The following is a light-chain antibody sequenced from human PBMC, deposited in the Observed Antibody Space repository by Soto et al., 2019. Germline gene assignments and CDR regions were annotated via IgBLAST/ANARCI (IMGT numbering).Light chain of an antibody. CDR1: QSVSSY. J-gene: IGKJ4*01. CDR3: QQRSNWPPSIT. Sequence: EIVLTQSPATLSLSPGERATLSCRASQSVSSYLAWYQQKPGQAPRLLIYDASNRVTGIPARFSGSGSGTDFTLTISSLEPEDFAVYYCQQRSNWPPSITFGGGTKVEIK. V-gene: IGKV3-11*01. CDR2: DAS.